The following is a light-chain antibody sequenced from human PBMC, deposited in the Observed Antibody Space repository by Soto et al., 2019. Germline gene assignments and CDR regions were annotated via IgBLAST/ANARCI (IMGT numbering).Light chain of an antibody. CDR2: AAS. CDR1: QSISNY. J-gene: IGKJ1*01. V-gene: IGKV1-39*01. CDR3: QQSFSPLWT. Sequence: DIQMTQSPSSLSASVGDRVTITCRASQSISNYLNWYQQKPGKAPKLLIYAASSMQSGVPSRFIGNESETDFTLTISSLQPHDSATYSCQQSFSPLWTFGQGTKVEV.